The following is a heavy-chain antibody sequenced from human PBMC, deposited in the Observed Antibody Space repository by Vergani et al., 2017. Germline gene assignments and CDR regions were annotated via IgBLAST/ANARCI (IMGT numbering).Heavy chain of an antibody. CDR1: GFTFNQYG. CDR3: ARDLRLLYNRFDP. V-gene: IGHV3-33*01. D-gene: IGHD1-14*01. J-gene: IGHJ5*02. CDR2: TWYDGNNK. Sequence: QVQLLESGGGVVQPGRSLRLSCAASGFTFNQYGMHWVRQAPGKGLEWVAVTWYDGNNKQYADSVKGRFTISRDNSESTMYLQMNSLRDEDTGVYYCARDLRLLYNRFDPWGQGTLVTVSS.